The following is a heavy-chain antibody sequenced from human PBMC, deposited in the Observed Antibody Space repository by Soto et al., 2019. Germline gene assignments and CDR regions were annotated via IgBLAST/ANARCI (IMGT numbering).Heavy chain of an antibody. J-gene: IGHJ4*02. CDR3: AKQSQYSSGWDYYFDY. D-gene: IGHD6-19*01. CDR1: GFTFSSYG. Sequence: QVQLVESGGGVVQPGRSLRLSCAASGFTFSSYGMHWVRQAPGKGLEWVAVISYDGSNKYYADSVKGRFTISRDNSKNTLYLQMNSLRAEDTAVYYCAKQSQYSSGWDYYFDYWGQGTLVTVSS. CDR2: ISYDGSNK. V-gene: IGHV3-30*18.